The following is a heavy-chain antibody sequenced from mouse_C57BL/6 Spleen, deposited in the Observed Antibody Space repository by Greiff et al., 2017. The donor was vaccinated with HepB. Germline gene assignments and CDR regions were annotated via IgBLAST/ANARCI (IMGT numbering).Heavy chain of an antibody. CDR3: ARGKDYAMDY. CDR2: INPSTGGT. CDR1: GYSFTGYY. J-gene: IGHJ4*01. V-gene: IGHV1-42*01. Sequence: VQLKQSGPELVKLGASVKISCKASGYSFTGYYMNWVKQSPEKSLEWIGEINPSTGGTTYNQKFKAKATLTVDKSSSTAYMQLKSLTSEDSAVYYCARGKDYAMDYWGQGTSVTVSS.